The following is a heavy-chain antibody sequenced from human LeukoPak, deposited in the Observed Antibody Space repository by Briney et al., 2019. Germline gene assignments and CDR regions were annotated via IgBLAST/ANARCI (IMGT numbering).Heavy chain of an antibody. D-gene: IGHD1-26*01. J-gene: IGHJ4*02. CDR3: AILGGVGATYFDY. V-gene: IGHV1-69*02. CDR2: IIPILGIA. Sequence: ASVKVSCKASGATFSSYTISWLRQAPGQGLEWMGRIIPILGIANYAQKFQGRVTITADKSTSTAYMELSSLRSEDTAVYYCAILGGVGATYFDYWGQGTLVTVSS. CDR1: GATFSSYT.